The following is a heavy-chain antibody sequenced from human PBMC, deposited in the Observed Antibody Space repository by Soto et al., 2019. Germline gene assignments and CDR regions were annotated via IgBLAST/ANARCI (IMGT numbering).Heavy chain of an antibody. CDR2: IYWDDDK. V-gene: IGHV2-5*02. D-gene: IGHD2-2*01. CDR1: GFSLTTSGVG. J-gene: IGHJ5*02. Sequence: QITLKESGPSLVKPTQTLTLTCTFSGFSLTTSGVGVGWIRQPPGKALEWLELIYWDDDKRYIPSLKSKLTITKDTSKNQVVLTMANMDPMDTATYYCARLLLYQGWFAPWGQGSLVTVSS. CDR3: ARLLLYQGWFAP.